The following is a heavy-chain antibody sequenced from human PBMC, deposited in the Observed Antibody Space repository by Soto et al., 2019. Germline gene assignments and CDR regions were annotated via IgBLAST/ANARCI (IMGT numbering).Heavy chain of an antibody. CDR2: ISYEGSNK. J-gene: IGHJ4*02. V-gene: IGHV3-30*03. CDR1: GFTFSNYG. Sequence: QVQLVESGGGVVQPGRSLRLSCAVSGFTFSNYGMNWVRQAPGKGLEWVAVISYEGSNKYYADSVKGRFTISRGNSKNTLYLQMNSLRVEDTAVYFCASTSYERPSYWGQGTLGTVSS. D-gene: IGHD6-25*01. CDR3: ASTSYERPSY.